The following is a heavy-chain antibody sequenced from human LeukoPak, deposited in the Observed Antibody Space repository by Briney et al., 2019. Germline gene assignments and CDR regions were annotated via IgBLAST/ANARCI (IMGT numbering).Heavy chain of an antibody. CDR2: ISAYNGNT. CDR3: ALESAYGSSTSCYAY. Sequence: EASVKVSCKASGYTFTSYGISWVRQAPGQGLEWMGWISAYNGNTNYAQKLQGRATMTTDTSTSTAYMELRSLRSDDTAVYYCALESAYGSSTSCYAYWGQGTLVTVSS. V-gene: IGHV1-18*01. CDR1: GYTFTSYG. D-gene: IGHD2-2*01. J-gene: IGHJ4*02.